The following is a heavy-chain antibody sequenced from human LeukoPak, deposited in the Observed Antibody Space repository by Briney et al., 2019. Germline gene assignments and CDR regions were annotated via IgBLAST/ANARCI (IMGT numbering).Heavy chain of an antibody. V-gene: IGHV4-34*01. CDR3: ARQYGSGSYSNAFDI. Sequence: KPSETLSLTCAVYGGSFSGYYWSWIRQPPGKGLEWIGEINHSGSTNYNPSLKSRVTISVDTSKNQFSLKLSSVTAADTAVYYCARQYGSGSYSNAFDIWGQGTMVTVSS. CDR1: GGSFSGYY. CDR2: INHSGST. D-gene: IGHD3-10*01. J-gene: IGHJ3*02.